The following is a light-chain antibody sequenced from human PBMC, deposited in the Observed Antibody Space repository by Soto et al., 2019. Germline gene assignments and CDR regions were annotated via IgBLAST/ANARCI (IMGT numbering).Light chain of an antibody. CDR2: GST. V-gene: IGLV1-40*01. Sequence: QSVLTQPPSVSGAPGQRVTISCTGSSSKVGAGSDVHWYQQLPGTAPKLLIFGSTYRPSGVPDRFSGSKSDTSASLAIAGLQAEDEADYYCQAYDNSLSGHVFGGGTKLTVL. CDR1: SSKVGAGSD. CDR3: QAYDNSLSGHV. J-gene: IGLJ2*01.